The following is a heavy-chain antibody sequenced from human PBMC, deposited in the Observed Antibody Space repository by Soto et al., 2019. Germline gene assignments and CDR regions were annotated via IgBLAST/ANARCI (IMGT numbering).Heavy chain of an antibody. D-gene: IGHD3-22*01. CDR2: IYYSGST. CDR1: GGSVSSYY. Sequence: SETLSLTCTVSGGSVSSYYWSWIRQPPGKGLEWIGYIYYSGSTNYNPSLKSRVTISVDTSKNQFSLKLSSVTAADTAVYYCARDDSSYFDYWGQGTLVTVSS. J-gene: IGHJ4*02. V-gene: IGHV4-59*02. CDR3: ARDDSSYFDY.